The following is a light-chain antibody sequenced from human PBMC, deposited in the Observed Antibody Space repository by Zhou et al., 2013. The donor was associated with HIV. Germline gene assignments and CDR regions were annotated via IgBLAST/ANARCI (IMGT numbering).Light chain of an antibody. J-gene: IGKJ1*01. CDR1: QSLLHSDGKAY. V-gene: IGKV2D-29*02. Sequence: IVMTQTPRSLSVTPGQPASMFCKSSQSLLHSDGKAYLYWYLQKPGQSPQLLIFETSSRVSGVPDRFSGSGSGTDFTLKISRVEAEDVGVYYCMQSIQGWTFGQGTKVEIK. CDR2: ETS. CDR3: MQSIQGWT.